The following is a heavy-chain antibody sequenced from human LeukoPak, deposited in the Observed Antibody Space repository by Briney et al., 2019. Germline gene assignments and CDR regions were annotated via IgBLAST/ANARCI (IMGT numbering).Heavy chain of an antibody. CDR2: IWYDGSNK. Sequence: GRSLRLSCAASGFTFSSYGMHWVRQAPGKGLEWVAVIWYDGSNKYYADSVKGRFTISRDNSKNTLYLQMNSLRAEDTAVYYCARDSLGYCSGGSCKELDYWGQGTLVTVSS. D-gene: IGHD2-15*01. CDR1: GFTFSSYG. J-gene: IGHJ4*02. V-gene: IGHV3-33*01. CDR3: ARDSLGYCSGGSCKELDY.